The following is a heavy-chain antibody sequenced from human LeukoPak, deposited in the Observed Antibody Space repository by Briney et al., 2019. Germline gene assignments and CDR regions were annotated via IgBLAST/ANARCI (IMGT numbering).Heavy chain of an antibody. CDR2: ISSSGTYI. V-gene: IGHV3-21*01. J-gene: IGHJ4*02. CDR1: GFTFSSYS. D-gene: IGHD5-12*01. Sequence: PGGSLRLSCAASGFTFSSYSMNWVRQAPGKGLEWVSSISSSGTYIDYADSVKGRFTISRANAKNSVYLQMNSLRAEDTAVYYCARGSRWLLGYWGQGTLVTVSS. CDR3: ARGSRWLLGY.